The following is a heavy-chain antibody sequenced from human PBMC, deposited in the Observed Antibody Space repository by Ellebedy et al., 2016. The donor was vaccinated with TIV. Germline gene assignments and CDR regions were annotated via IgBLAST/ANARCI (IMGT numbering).Heavy chain of an antibody. CDR3: ARDDAVAGVDC. Sequence: SETLSLTCAVSGGSFSGYYRSWIRQPPGKGLEWIGEIHHSGSTNYNPSLKSRVTITVDTSKNQFSLKLSSVTAADTAVYYCARDDAVAGVDCWGQGTLVAVSS. D-gene: IGHD6-19*01. V-gene: IGHV4-34*01. CDR1: GGSFSGYY. J-gene: IGHJ4*02. CDR2: IHHSGST.